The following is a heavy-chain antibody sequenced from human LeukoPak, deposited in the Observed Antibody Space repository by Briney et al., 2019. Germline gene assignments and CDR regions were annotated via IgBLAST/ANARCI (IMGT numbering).Heavy chain of an antibody. D-gene: IGHD1-26*01. CDR2: INPNSGGT. V-gene: IGHV1-2*02. CDR1: GYTFTDYY. Sequence: ASVKVSCKASGYTFTDYYLHWVRQAPGQGLEWMGWINPNSGGTNYAQTFQGRVTMTRDTSITTAYLELSRLRSDDTAVYYCARASGRYSDAFDIWGQGTMVTVSS. CDR3: ARASGRYSDAFDI. J-gene: IGHJ3*02.